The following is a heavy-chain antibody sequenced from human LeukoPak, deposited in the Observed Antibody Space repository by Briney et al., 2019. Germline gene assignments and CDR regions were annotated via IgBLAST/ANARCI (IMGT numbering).Heavy chain of an antibody. CDR3: ARGRALDY. CDR1: GGSFSGYY. V-gene: IGHV4-34*01. Sequence: SETLSLTCAVYGGSFSGYYWSWIRQPPGKGLEWIGEINHSGSTNYNPSLKSRVTISVDTSKNQFSLKLSSVTAADTAVYYCARGRALDYWGQGALVTVSS. J-gene: IGHJ4*02. CDR2: INHSGST.